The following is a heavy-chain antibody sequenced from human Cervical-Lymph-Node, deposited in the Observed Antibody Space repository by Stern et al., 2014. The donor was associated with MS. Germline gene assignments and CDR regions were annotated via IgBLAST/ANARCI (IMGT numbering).Heavy chain of an antibody. J-gene: IGHJ4*02. CDR1: GFTFSYHA. V-gene: IGHV3-30*01. CDR3: ARGGAVTTSDYYLDY. CDR2: ISYDGSDK. D-gene: IGHD4-17*01. Sequence: VQLVESGGGVVQPRRSLRLSCAASGFTFSYHAMHWVRQAPGKGLEWVALISYDGSDKNDADSVKGRFTISRDNSRNTLYLQMNSLRVDDTAVYYCARGGAVTTSDYYLDYWGQGILVTVSS.